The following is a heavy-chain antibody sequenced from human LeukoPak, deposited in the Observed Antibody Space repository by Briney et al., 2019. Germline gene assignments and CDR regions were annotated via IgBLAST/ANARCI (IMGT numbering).Heavy chain of an antibody. CDR1: GYTFTSYG. V-gene: IGHV1-18*01. CDR2: ISAYNGNT. CDR3: ARDDRITMAPYQDY. J-gene: IGHJ4*02. D-gene: IGHD3-10*01. Sequence: GASVKVSCKASGYTFTSYGISWVRQAPGQGLEWMGWISAYNGNTNYAQKLQGRVTMTTDTSTSTAYMELRSLRSDDTAVYYCARDDRITMAPYQDYWAQGTLVTVYS.